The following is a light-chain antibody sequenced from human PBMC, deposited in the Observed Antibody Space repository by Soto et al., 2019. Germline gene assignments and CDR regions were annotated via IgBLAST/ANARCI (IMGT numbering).Light chain of an antibody. CDR3: QPYDSSLSTV. Sequence: QSVLTQPPSVSGAPGQRVTISCTGSSSNIGAGYDVHWYQQLPGTAPKLLIYGNSNRPSGVPDRFSGSKSGTSASLAITGLQAEDEADYYCQPYDSSLSTVFGGGTKLTVL. V-gene: IGLV1-40*01. CDR2: GNS. CDR1: SSNIGAGYD. J-gene: IGLJ2*01.